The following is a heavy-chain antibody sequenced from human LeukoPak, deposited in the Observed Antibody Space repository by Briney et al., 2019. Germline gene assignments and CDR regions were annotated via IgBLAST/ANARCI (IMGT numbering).Heavy chain of an antibody. J-gene: IGHJ4*02. Sequence: GGSLRLSCAASGFTFSTYSMNWVRQAPGKGLEWVSSISSGSTYIYYADSVKGRFTISRDNAKNSLYLQMNSLRAEDTAVYYCARDGDGSIDYWGQGTLVTVSS. V-gene: IGHV3-21*01. D-gene: IGHD1-26*01. CDR1: GFTFSTYS. CDR3: ARDGDGSIDY. CDR2: ISSGSTYI.